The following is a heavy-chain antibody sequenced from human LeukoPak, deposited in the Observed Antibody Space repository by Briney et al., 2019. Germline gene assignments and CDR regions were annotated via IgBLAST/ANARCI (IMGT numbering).Heavy chain of an antibody. D-gene: IGHD5-12*01. J-gene: IGHJ5*02. V-gene: IGHV4-34*01. Sequence: PSETLSLTCAVYGGSFSGYYWSWIRQPPGKGLEWIGEINHSGSTNYNPSLKSRVTISVDTSKNQFSLKLSSVTAADTAVYYCARRKRIWLRLMGDWFDPWGQGTLVTVSS. CDR2: INHSGST. CDR3: ARRKRIWLRLMGDWFDP. CDR1: GGSFSGYY.